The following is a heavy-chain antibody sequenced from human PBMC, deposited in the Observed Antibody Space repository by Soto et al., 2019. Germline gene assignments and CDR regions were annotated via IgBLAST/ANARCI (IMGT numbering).Heavy chain of an antibody. CDR2: IYYAGST. D-gene: IGHD5-12*01. Sequence: PSETLSLTCTVSGGSISDSYWSWIRQPPGKGLEWVGYIYYAGSTTYNPSLKSRLTLSVDTSKNQFSLKLRSVSAADTAVYYCARLGRWLQALDSWGQGTLVTVSS. CDR3: ARLGRWLQALDS. CDR1: GGSISDSY. J-gene: IGHJ4*02. V-gene: IGHV4-59*08.